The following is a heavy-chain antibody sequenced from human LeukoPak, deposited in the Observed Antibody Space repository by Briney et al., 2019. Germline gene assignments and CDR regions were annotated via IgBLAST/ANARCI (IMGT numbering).Heavy chain of an antibody. D-gene: IGHD2-2*01. CDR1: GFTFRSFA. CDR3: AKYGPLGYPAAIDYYYYYMDV. V-gene: IGHV3-23*01. Sequence: QAGGSLRLSCAASGFTFRSFAMSWVRQAPGKGLEWVSAISGSGGSTYYADSVKGRFTISRDNSKDTLYLEMNSLRAEDTAVYYCAKYGPLGYPAAIDYYYYYMDVWSKGTTVTVSS. CDR2: ISGSGGST. J-gene: IGHJ6*03.